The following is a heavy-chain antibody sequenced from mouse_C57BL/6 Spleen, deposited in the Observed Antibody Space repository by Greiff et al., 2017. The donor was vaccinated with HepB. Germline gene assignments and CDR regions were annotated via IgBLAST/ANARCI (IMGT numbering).Heavy chain of an antibody. J-gene: IGHJ4*01. Sequence: EVMLVESGGGLVKPGGSLKLSCAASGFTFSSYTMSWVRQTPEKRLEWVATISGGGGNTYYPDSVKGRFTISRDNAKNTLYLQMSSLRSEDTALYYCARREITRAMDYWGQGTSVTVSS. CDR3: ARREITRAMDY. CDR1: GFTFSSYT. V-gene: IGHV5-9*01. D-gene: IGHD2-4*01. CDR2: ISGGGGNT.